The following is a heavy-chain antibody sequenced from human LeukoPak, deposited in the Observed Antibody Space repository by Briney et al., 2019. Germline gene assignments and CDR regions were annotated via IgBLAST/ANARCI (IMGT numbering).Heavy chain of an antibody. CDR3: AKALLVESSGYFDY. CDR2: ISYDGHNR. CDR1: GFPFNNYG. Sequence: GGSLRLSCTASGFPFNNYGMHWVRQAPGKGLEWVAVISYDGHNRYYADSVKGRFTISREKSKNTLYLQMNSLRPEDTAVYYCAKALLVESSGYFDYWGQGTQVTVSS. D-gene: IGHD3-22*01. V-gene: IGHV3-30*18. J-gene: IGHJ4*02.